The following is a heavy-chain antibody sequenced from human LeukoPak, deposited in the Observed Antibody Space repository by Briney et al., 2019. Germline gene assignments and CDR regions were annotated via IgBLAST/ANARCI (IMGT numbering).Heavy chain of an antibody. Sequence: WIRQLPGKGLEWVSLISGDGGSTYYADSVKGRFTISRDNSKNSLYLQMNSLRTEDTALYYCAKASNSRGLGYWGQGTLVTVSS. J-gene: IGHJ4*02. CDR2: ISGDGGST. D-gene: IGHD3-16*01. V-gene: IGHV3-43*02. CDR3: AKASNSRGLGY.